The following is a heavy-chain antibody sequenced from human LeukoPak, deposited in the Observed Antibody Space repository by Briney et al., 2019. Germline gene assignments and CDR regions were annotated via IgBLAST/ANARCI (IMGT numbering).Heavy chain of an antibody. CDR2: IYPGDSDT. CDR3: ARLDDPDYDYVWGSYPAI. J-gene: IGHJ3*02. CDR1: GYSFTNYW. Sequence: GESLKISCKGGGYSFTNYWIGWVRQMPGKGLEWMGIIYPGDSDTRYSPSFQGQVTISADKSISTAYLQWSSLKASDTAMYYCARLDDPDYDYVWGSYPAIWGQGTMVTVSS. V-gene: IGHV5-51*01. D-gene: IGHD3-16*02.